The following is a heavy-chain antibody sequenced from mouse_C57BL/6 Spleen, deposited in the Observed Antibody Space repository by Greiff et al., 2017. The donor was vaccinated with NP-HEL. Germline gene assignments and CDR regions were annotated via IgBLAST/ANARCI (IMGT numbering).Heavy chain of an antibody. D-gene: IGHD2-5*01. CDR3: TTGYSNWDY. Sequence: EVQLQQSGAELVRPGASVKLSCTASGFNIKDDYMHWVKQRPEQGLEWIGWIDPENGDTEYASKFQGKATITADTSSNTAYLQLSSLTSEDTAVYYCTTGYSNWDYWGQGTTLTVSS. V-gene: IGHV14-4*01. J-gene: IGHJ2*01. CDR1: GFNIKDDY. CDR2: IDPENGDT.